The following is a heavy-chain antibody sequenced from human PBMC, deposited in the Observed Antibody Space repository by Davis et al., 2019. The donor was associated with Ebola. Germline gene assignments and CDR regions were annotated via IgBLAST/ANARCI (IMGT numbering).Heavy chain of an antibody. D-gene: IGHD5-24*01. CDR2: IHYSGST. J-gene: IGHJ3*01. CDR3: ARPTLKDGYNLFAFDF. V-gene: IGHV4-59*12. CDR1: GGSISSYS. Sequence: MPSETLSLTCTVSGGSISSYSWSWIRQPPGKGLEWIGYIHYSGSTTYNPSLKSRVTISVDTSRHQFSLKLTSVTAADTAVYYCARPTLKDGYNLFAFDFWGPGTTVAVSS.